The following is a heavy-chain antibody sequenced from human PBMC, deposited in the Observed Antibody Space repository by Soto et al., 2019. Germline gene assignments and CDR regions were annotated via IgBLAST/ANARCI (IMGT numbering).Heavy chain of an antibody. CDR2: INPNSGGT. J-gene: IGHJ6*02. Sequence: QVQLVQSGAEVKKPGASVKVSCKASGYTFTGYYMHWVRQAPGQGLEWMGWINPNSGGTNYAQKFQGWVTMTRDTAISTDYMELSRLRSDDTAVYYCARGGNVPQGDYYGMDVWGQGTTVTVSS. CDR3: ARGGNVPQGDYYGMDV. D-gene: IGHD1-1*01. V-gene: IGHV1-2*04. CDR1: GYTFTGYY.